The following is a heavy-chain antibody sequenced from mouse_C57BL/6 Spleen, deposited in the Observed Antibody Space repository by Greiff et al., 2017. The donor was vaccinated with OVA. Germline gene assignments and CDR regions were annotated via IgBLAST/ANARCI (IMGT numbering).Heavy chain of an antibody. J-gene: IGHJ3*01. CDR2: IDPSDSYT. D-gene: IGHD3-3*01. CDR3: ARGEGQFAY. V-gene: IGHV1-69*01. CDR1: GYTFTSYW. Sequence: QVQLQQPGAELVMPGASVKLSCKASGYTFTSYWMHWVKQRPGQGLEWIGEIDPSDSYTNYNQKFKGKSTLTVDKSSSTAYRQLSSLTSEDSAVYYCARGEGQFAYWGQGTLVTVSA.